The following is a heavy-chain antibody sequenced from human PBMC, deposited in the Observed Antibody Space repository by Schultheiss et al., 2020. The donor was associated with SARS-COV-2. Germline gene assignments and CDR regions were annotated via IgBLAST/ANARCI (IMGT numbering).Heavy chain of an antibody. CDR1: GGSISSYY. CDR2: IYYSGST. CDR3: ARGRFQYDYVWGSYFDY. D-gene: IGHD3-16*01. V-gene: IGHV4-59*12. Sequence: SETLSLTCTVSGGSISSYYWSWIRQPPGKGLEWIGYIYYSGSTNYNPSLKSRVTISVDTSKNQFSLQLNSVTPEDTAVYYCARGRFQYDYVWGSYFDYWGQGTLVTVSS. J-gene: IGHJ4*02.